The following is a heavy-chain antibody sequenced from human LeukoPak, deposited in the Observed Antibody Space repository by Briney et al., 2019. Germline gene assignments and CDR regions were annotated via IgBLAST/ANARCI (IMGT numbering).Heavy chain of an antibody. Sequence: PGGSLRLSCAASGFTFSNYAMNWVRQAPGKGLEWVSAITGSGGSTFYADSVKGRFTISRDNSKNTLYLQMNSLRAEDSAVYYCAKGWYYYGSGSYVFDYWSQGTLVTVSS. V-gene: IGHV3-23*01. J-gene: IGHJ4*02. CDR1: GFTFSNYA. CDR3: AKGWYYYGSGSYVFDY. D-gene: IGHD3-10*01. CDR2: ITGSGGST.